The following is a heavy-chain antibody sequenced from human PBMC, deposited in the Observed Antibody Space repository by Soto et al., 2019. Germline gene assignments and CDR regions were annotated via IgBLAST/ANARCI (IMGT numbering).Heavy chain of an antibody. D-gene: IGHD2-2*01. V-gene: IGHV1-18*01. J-gene: IGHJ4*02. Sequence: ASVKVSCKASGYTFTSYGISWVRQAPGQGLEWMGWISAYNGNTNYAQKLQGRVTMTTDTSTSTAYMEPRSLRSDDTAVYYCARDRTPYCSSTSCHSFDYWGQGTLVTVSS. CDR3: ARDRTPYCSSTSCHSFDY. CDR1: GYTFTSYG. CDR2: ISAYNGNT.